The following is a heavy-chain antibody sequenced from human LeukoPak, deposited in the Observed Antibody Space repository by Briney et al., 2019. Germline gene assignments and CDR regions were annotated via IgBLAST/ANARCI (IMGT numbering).Heavy chain of an antibody. V-gene: IGHV3-74*01. CDR2: IKSDGST. J-gene: IGHJ1*01. CDR1: GFTFSTYW. D-gene: IGHD3-22*01. Sequence: GGSLRLSCAASGFTFSTYWMHWVRQAPGKGLVWVSLIKSDGSTNYADSVKGRFTISRDNANNTLSLQMNSLRPEDTGVYYCARAPSEIGGYYPEYFRHWGQGTLVTVSS. CDR3: ARAPSEIGGYYPEYFRH.